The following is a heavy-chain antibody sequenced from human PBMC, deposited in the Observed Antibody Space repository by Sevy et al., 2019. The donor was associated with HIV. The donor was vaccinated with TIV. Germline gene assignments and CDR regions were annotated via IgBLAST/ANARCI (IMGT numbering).Heavy chain of an antibody. CDR2: FFHSGTT. CDR3: ARSRGYPRDSDDGFAN. V-gene: IGHV4-59*01. J-gene: IGHJ3*02. CDR1: DASITTNY. D-gene: IGHD2-15*01. Sequence: SETLSLTCLVSDASITTNYWSWIRQAPGKGLEWIGYFFHSGTTNYNRSLKSRVTISGDTSKNEFSLRLTSVTAADTAVYYCARSRGYPRDSDDGFANWGQGTMVTVSS.